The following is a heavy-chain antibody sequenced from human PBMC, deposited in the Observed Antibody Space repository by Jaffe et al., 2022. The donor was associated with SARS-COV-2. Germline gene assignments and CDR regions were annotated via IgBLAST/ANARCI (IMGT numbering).Heavy chain of an antibody. CDR3: ARDGYCGGGSCHTLKYYFDN. CDR1: GFTFSDYY. D-gene: IGHD2-15*01. Sequence: QVQLVESGGALVKPGGSLRLSCAASGFTFSDYYMSWFRQAPGKGLEWISYLSNSGDSDIHYADSVRDRFTISRDNAKNSLYLHLNSLRAEDTAVYYCARDGYCGGGSCHTLKYYFDNWGQGTLVTVSS. CDR2: LSNSGDSDI. J-gene: IGHJ4*02. V-gene: IGHV3-11*01.